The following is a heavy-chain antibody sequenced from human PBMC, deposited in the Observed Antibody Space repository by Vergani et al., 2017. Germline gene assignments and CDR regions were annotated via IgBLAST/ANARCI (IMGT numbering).Heavy chain of an antibody. CDR2: IYHSGST. Sequence: QVQLQESGPGLVKPSQTLSLTCAVSGGSISSGGYSWSWIRQPPGKGLEWIGYIYHSGSTYYNPSLKSRVTISVDRSKNQFSLKLSSVTAADTAVYYCARGVYGYYFDYWGQGTLVTVSS. D-gene: IGHD2-8*01. CDR3: ARGVYGYYFDY. J-gene: IGHJ4*02. V-gene: IGHV4-30-2*01. CDR1: GGSISSGGYS.